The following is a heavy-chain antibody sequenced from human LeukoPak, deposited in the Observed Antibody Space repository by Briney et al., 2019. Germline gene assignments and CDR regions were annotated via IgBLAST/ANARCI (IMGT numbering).Heavy chain of an antibody. CDR2: MYHSGNT. Sequence: SETLSLTCTVSGYSINSGYYWGWIRQPPGKGLEWIGTMYHSGNTYYNPSLESRVTISIDTPKNQFSLKLSSVIAADTAVYYCAREEGSGRGSPIDYWGQGTLVTVSS. V-gene: IGHV4-38-2*02. J-gene: IGHJ4*02. D-gene: IGHD3-10*01. CDR1: GYSINSGYY. CDR3: AREEGSGRGSPIDY.